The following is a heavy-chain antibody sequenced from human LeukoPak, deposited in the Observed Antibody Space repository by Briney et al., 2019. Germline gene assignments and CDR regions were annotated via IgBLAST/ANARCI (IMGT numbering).Heavy chain of an antibody. CDR3: ATVGGDGYNFEYFDY. V-gene: IGHV1-2*02. J-gene: IGHJ4*02. D-gene: IGHD5-24*01. CDR2: INPNSGGT. Sequence: GASVKVSCKASGYTFTGYYMHWVRQAPGQGLEWMGWINPNSGGTNYAQKFQGRVTMTRDTSISTAYMELSRLRSDDTAVYYCATVGGDGYNFEYFDYWGQGTLVTVSS. CDR1: GYTFTGYY.